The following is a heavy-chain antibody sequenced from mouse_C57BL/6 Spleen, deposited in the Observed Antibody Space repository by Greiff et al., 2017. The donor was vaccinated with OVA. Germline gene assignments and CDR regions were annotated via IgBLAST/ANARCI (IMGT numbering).Heavy chain of an antibody. Sequence: VQLQQSGPELVKPGDSVKISCKASGYSFTGYFMNWVMQSPGKSLEWIGRINPYNGDTFYNQKFKGKATLTVDKSSSTAHMELRSLTSEDSAVYYCARSAAVRAWSAYWGQGTLVTVSA. J-gene: IGHJ3*01. V-gene: IGHV1-20*01. CDR1: GYSFTGYF. CDR2: INPYNGDT. CDR3: ARSAAVRAWSAY.